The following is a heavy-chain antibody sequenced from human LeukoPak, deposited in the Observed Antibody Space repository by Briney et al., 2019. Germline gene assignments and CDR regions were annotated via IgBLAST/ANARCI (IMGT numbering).Heavy chain of an antibody. CDR1: GFTFSTYG. Sequence: GGSLRLSCAASGFTFSTYGMHWVRQAPGKGLEWVAFIRYDGSKKYYADSVKGRFTISRDNSKNTLYLQMNSLRAEDTAVYYCARDVSGGSAALDYWGQGTLVTVSS. V-gene: IGHV3-30*02. CDR2: IRYDGSKK. D-gene: IGHD2-15*01. CDR3: ARDVSGGSAALDY. J-gene: IGHJ4*02.